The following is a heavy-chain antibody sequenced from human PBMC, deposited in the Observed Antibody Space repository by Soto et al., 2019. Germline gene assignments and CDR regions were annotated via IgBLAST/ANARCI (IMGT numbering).Heavy chain of an antibody. D-gene: IGHD4-17*01. CDR1: GGSISSGGYY. V-gene: IGHV4-31*03. CDR3: ACTMTTVSHSFDY. Sequence: PSETLSLTCTVSGGSISSGGYYWSWIRQHPGKGLEWIGYIYYSGSTYYNPSLKSRVTISVDTSKNQFSLKLSSVTAADTAVYYCACTMTTVSHSFDYWGQGTLVTVSS. J-gene: IGHJ4*02. CDR2: IYYSGST.